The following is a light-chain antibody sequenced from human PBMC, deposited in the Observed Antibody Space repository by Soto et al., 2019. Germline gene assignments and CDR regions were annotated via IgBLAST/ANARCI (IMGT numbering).Light chain of an antibody. V-gene: IGKV1-39*01. Sequence: DIQMTQSPSSLSASVGDRVTITCRASQSISSYLNWYQQKPGKAPKLLIYAASSLQSGVPSRFSGSGSGTEFTLTISSLQSEDFAVYYCQHYNNWPAWTFGQGTKVDIK. CDR2: AAS. J-gene: IGKJ1*01. CDR1: QSISSY. CDR3: QHYNNWPAWT.